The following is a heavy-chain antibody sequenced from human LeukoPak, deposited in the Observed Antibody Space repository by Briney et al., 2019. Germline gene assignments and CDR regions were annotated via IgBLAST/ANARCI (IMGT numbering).Heavy chain of an antibody. V-gene: IGHV4-34*01. CDR1: GGSFSGYY. CDR3: ARQWATMVRGVENWFDP. Sequence: PSETLSLTCAVYGGSFSGYYWSWIRQPPGKGLEWIGEINHSGSTNYNPSLKSRVTISVDTSKNQFSLKLSSVTAADTAVYYCARQWATMVRGVENWFDPWGQGTLVTVSS. D-gene: IGHD3-10*01. J-gene: IGHJ5*02. CDR2: INHSGST.